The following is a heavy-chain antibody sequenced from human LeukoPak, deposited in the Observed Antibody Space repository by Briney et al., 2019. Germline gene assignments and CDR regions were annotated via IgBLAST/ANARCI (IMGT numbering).Heavy chain of an antibody. V-gene: IGHV4-34*01. CDR1: GGSFSGYY. J-gene: IGHJ5*02. D-gene: IGHD6-6*01. CDR2: INHSGST. Sequence: SETLSLTCAVYGGSFSGYYWSWIRQPPGKGLEWIGEINHSGSTNYNPSLKSRVTISVDTSKNQFSLKLSSVTAADTAVYYCARGPEYSSSYWFDPWGQGTLVTVSS. CDR3: ARGPEYSSSYWFDP.